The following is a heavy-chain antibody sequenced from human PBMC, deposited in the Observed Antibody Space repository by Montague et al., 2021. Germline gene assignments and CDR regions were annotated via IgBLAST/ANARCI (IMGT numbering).Heavy chain of an antibody. CDR1: GFSLSTSGVG. V-gene: IGHV2-5*02. J-gene: IGHJ4*02. Sequence: PALVKPTQTLTLTCTFSGFSLSTSGVGVGWTRQPPGKALEWLALIYWDDDKRYSPSLKSRLTITKDTSKNQVVLTMTNMDPVDTATYYCAHRQGGYDLWYWGQGTLVTVSS. CDR2: IYWDDDK. D-gene: IGHD5-12*01. CDR3: AHRQGGYDLWY.